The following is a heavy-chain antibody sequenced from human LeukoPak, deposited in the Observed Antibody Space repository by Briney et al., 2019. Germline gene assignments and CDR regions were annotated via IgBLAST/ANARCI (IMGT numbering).Heavy chain of an antibody. CDR2: INHSGST. J-gene: IGHJ3*02. CDR1: GGSISGYY. D-gene: IGHD5-18*01. V-gene: IGHV4-34*01. Sequence: PSETLSLTCTVSGGSISGYYWSWIRQPPGKGLEWIGEINHSGSTNYNPSLKSRVTISVDTSKNQFSLKLSSVTAADTAVYYCARVNGYSYGYRDIYAFDIWGQGTMVTVSS. CDR3: ARVNGYSYGYRDIYAFDI.